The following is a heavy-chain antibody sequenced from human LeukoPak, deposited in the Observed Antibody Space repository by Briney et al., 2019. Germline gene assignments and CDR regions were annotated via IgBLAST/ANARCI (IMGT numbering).Heavy chain of an antibody. CDR2: IIPILGTA. V-gene: IGHV1-69*13. J-gene: IGHJ6*04. CDR3: ARAGGYCSSTSCYGPAAYYYYGMDV. D-gene: IGHD2-2*01. CDR1: GRTFSSYA. Sequence: GASVKVSCKASGRTFSSYAISWVRQAPGQGLEWIGGIIPILGTANYAQKFQGRGTITADESTSTAYMELSSLRSEDKAVYYCARAGGYCSSTSCYGPAAYYYYGMDVWGKGTTVTVSS.